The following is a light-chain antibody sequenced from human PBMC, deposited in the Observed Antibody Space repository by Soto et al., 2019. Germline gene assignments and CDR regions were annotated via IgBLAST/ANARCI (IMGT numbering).Light chain of an antibody. CDR3: QHRSNWPLT. V-gene: IGKV3-11*01. CDR2: DAS. Sequence: EIILTQSPATLSLSPGERASLSCRASQSFSSDLAWYQQKPSQALRLLIYDASKRATGIPARFSGSGSGTDFTLTISSLEPEDFAVYYCQHRSNWPLTFGGGTKV. CDR1: QSFSSD. J-gene: IGKJ4*01.